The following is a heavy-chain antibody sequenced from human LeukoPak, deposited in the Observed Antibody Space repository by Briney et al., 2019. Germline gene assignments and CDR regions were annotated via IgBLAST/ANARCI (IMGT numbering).Heavy chain of an antibody. V-gene: IGHV1-2*02. D-gene: IGHD4-17*01. CDR1: GYTFTGYY. CDR3: ARHDGPHYYYYMDV. Sequence: GASVKVSCMASGYTFTGYYMHWVRQAPGQGLEWMGWINPNSGGTNYAQKFQGRVTMTRDTSISTAYMELSRLRSDDTAVYYCARHDGPHYYYYMDVWGKGATVTVSS. CDR2: INPNSGGT. J-gene: IGHJ6*03.